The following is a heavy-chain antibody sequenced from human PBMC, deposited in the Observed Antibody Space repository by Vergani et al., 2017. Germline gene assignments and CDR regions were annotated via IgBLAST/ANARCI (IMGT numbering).Heavy chain of an antibody. Sequence: QVQLQQWGAGLLKPSETLSLTCAVYGGSFSGYYWSWIRQPPGKGLEWIGYIYHSGSTYYNPSLKSRVTISVDRSKNQFSLKLSSVTAADTAVYYCASGYCSSTSCYFDYWGQGTLVTVSS. D-gene: IGHD2-2*01. V-gene: IGHV4-34*01. CDR3: ASGYCSSTSCYFDY. J-gene: IGHJ4*02. CDR1: GGSFSGYY. CDR2: IYHSGST.